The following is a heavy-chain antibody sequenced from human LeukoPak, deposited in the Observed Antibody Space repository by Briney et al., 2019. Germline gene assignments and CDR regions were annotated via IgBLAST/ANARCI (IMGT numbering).Heavy chain of an antibody. V-gene: IGHV3-30*02. J-gene: IGHJ3*01. D-gene: IGHD1-26*01. Sequence: GGSLRLSCAASGFTFSSYGMHWVRQAPGKGLEWVAFIRYDGSIKYYADSVKGRFTVSRDNAKNTLYLQMNSLRAEDTAVYFCAKVEQNSSYYTGGSFDFWGQGTMVTVSS. CDR2: IRYDGSIK. CDR1: GFTFSSYG. CDR3: AKVEQNSSYYTGGSFDF.